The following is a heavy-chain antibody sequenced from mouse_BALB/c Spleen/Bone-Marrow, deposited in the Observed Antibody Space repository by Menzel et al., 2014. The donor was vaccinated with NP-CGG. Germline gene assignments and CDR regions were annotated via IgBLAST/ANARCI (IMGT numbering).Heavy chain of an antibody. V-gene: IGHV14-3*02. D-gene: IGHD3-3*01. CDR1: GFKIKDTY. J-gene: IGHJ3*01. CDR3: VRSPGRVNF. CDR2: IDPANGNT. Sequence: EVQLQQSGAELVKPGASVKLSCTASGFKIKDTYMHWVKQRPEQGLEWIGRIDPANGNTKYDPKFQGKATITADTSSNTAYLQLSSLTSEDTAGYYCVRSPGRVNFWGQGTLVTVSA.